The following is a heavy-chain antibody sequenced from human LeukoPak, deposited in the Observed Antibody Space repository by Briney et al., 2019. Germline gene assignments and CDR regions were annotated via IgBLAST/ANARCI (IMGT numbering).Heavy chain of an antibody. CDR2: INPNSGGT. D-gene: IGHD5-18*01. CDR1: GYTFTSYD. V-gene: IGHV1-2*02. J-gene: IGHJ5*02. CDR3: AREDGYRYES. Sequence: GASVKVSCKASGYTFTSYDINWVRQAPGQGLEWMGWINPNSGGTNYAQKFQGRVTMTRDTSISTAYMELSRLRSDDTAVYYCAREDGYRYESWGQGTLVTVSS.